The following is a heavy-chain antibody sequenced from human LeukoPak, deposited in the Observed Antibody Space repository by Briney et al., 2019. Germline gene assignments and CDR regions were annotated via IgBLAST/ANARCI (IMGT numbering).Heavy chain of an antibody. D-gene: IGHD3-9*01. V-gene: IGHV3-23*01. CDR1: GFTFSSYA. J-gene: IGHJ4*02. CDR2: ISGSGGST. Sequence: PGGSLRLSCAASGFTFSSYAMSWVRQAPGKGLEWVSAISGSGGSTYYADSVKGRFTISRDNSKNTLYLQMNSLRAEDTAVYHCAKDRSKNYDILTGYYWWGQGTLVTVSS. CDR3: AKDRSKNYDILTGYYW.